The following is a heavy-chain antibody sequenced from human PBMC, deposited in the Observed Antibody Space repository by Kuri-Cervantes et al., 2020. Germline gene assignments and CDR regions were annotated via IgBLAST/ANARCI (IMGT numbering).Heavy chain of an antibody. V-gene: IGHV3-48*02. CDR1: GFTFSSYD. CDR2: ITTRSSTT. J-gene: IGHJ4*02. D-gene: IGHD1-26*01. CDR3: GRDRSGCSFDY. Sequence: GESLKISCAASGFTFSSYDMNWVRQAPGKGLEWRSFITTRSSTTYHADSVNGRFTISRDNAKNSLYLQLNSLRDEDTAVYYCGRDRSGCSFDYWGQGTLVTVSS.